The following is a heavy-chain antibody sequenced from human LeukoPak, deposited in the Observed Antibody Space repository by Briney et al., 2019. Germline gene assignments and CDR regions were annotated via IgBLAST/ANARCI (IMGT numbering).Heavy chain of an antibody. CDR2: IYHSGST. V-gene: IGHV4-30-2*02. Sequence: SETLSLTCTVSGGSISSGGYYWSWIRQPPGKGLEWIGYIYHSGSTYYNPSLKSRVTISVDTSKNQFSLKLSSVTAADTAVYYCAGGVEIRFLEWLQRPLDYWGQGTLVTVSS. D-gene: IGHD3-3*01. CDR3: AGGVEIRFLEWLQRPLDY. CDR1: GGSISSGGYY. J-gene: IGHJ4*02.